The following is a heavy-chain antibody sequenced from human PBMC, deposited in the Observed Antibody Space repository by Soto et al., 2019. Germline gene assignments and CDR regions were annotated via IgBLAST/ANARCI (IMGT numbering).Heavy chain of an antibody. CDR2: IYYSGST. J-gene: IGHJ5*02. V-gene: IGHV4-39*01. CDR1: GGSISSSSYY. Sequence: QLQLQESGPGLVKPSETLSLTCTVSGGSISSSSYYWGWIRQPPGKGLEWIGSIYYSGSTYYNPSLKSRVTISVDTSKNQFSLKLSSVTAADTAVYYCARHGSGGWFDPWGQGTLVTVSS. CDR3: ARHGSGGWFDP.